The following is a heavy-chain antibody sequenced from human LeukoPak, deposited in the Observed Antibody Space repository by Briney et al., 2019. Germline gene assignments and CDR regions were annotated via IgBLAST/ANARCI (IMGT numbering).Heavy chain of an antibody. J-gene: IGHJ4*02. D-gene: IGHD4-17*01. V-gene: IGHV5-51*01. Sequence: RRGESLKISCKGSGYSFSSYWIGWVRQMPGKGLEWMGIIYPGDSETRYSPSFQGQVTISADKSISTAFLQWSSLKASDTAMYYCARPGRATVIRLDYWGQGTLVTVTS. CDR2: IYPGDSET. CDR1: GYSFSSYW. CDR3: ARPGRATVIRLDY.